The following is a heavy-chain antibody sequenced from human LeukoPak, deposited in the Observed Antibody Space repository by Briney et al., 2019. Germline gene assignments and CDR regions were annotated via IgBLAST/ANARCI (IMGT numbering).Heavy chain of an antibody. V-gene: IGHV4-30-4*01. Sequence: SETLSLTCTLSGASISSGAYHWSWIRQAPGKGLEWIGHSGTTSYNPSLNGRVSISVDTSKNQFSLRLTSVTAADTAVYFCATYYGSQGGSGSWGQGTRVTVSS. CDR1: GASISSGAYH. D-gene: IGHD3-10*01. J-gene: IGHJ5*02. CDR2: SGTT. CDR3: ATYYGSQGGSGS.